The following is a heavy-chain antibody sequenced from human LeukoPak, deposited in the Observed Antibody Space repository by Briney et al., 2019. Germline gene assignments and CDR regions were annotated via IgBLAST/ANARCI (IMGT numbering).Heavy chain of an antibody. CDR1: GFTFSNSA. CDR2: IIVGSGNT. D-gene: IGHD5-24*01. V-gene: IGHV1-58*02. CDR3: ARGRDGYNFAFDI. Sequence: SVKVSCKASGFTFSNSAMQWVRQARGQRLEWIGWIIVGSGNTHYAQNFQERLTITRDMSTNTAYVELSSLRSEDTAVYYCARGRDGYNFAFDIWGQGTMVTVSS. J-gene: IGHJ3*02.